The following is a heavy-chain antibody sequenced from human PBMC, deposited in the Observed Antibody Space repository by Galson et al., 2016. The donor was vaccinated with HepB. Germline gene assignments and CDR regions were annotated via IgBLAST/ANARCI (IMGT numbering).Heavy chain of an antibody. D-gene: IGHD3-9*01. Sequence: SVKVSCKASGGTFSNYAISWVRQAPGQGLEWMGGVNPLLRISNYAQKYQGRVTITADKSATTVYLDLSSLRDEDTAVYYCARRNDILTGDQGDYYYDGMGVWGQGTTVTVSS. CDR2: VNPLLRIS. CDR1: GGTFSNYA. J-gene: IGHJ6*02. CDR3: ARRNDILTGDQGDYYYDGMGV. V-gene: IGHV1-69*10.